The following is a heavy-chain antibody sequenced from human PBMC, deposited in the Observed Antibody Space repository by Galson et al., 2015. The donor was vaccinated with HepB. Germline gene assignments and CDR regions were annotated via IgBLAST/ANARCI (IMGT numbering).Heavy chain of an antibody. J-gene: IGHJ6*02. CDR3: ARDFNDYGDYGDYYYGMDG. D-gene: IGHD4-17*01. CDR1: GYTFTSYG. V-gene: IGHV1-18*01. Sequence: SVKVSCKASGYTFTSYGISWVRQAPGQGLEWMGWISAYNGNTNYAQKLQGRVTMTTDTSTSTAYMELRSLRSDDTAVYYCARDFNDYGDYGDYYYGMDGWGQGTRSPSP. CDR2: ISAYNGNT.